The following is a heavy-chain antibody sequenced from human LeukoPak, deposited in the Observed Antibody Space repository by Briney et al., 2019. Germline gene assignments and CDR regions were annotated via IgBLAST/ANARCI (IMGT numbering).Heavy chain of an antibody. CDR3: ARLRLWLSIRRAQKNWFDP. CDR2: INHSGST. V-gene: IGHV4-34*01. D-gene: IGHD6-19*01. J-gene: IGHJ5*02. CDR1: GGSFSGYY. Sequence: SETLSLTCAVYGGSFSGYYWSWIRQPPGKGLEWIGEINHSGSTNYNPSLKSRVTISVDTSKNQFSLKLSSVTAADTAVYYCARLRLWLSIRRAQKNWFDPWGQGTLVTVSS.